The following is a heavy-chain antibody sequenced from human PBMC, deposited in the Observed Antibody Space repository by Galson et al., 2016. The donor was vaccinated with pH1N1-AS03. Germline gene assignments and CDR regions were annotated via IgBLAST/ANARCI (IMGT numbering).Heavy chain of an antibody. CDR3: AREGCGARSTTGCYASGLGRRSYMDV. J-gene: IGHJ6*04. D-gene: IGHD2-2*01. Sequence: TLSLTCTVSGGSISSGDYYWNWIRQPAGKGLEWIGHVSNSGSTSSNPSLKSRVTISVDTSKNQFSLKLRSVAAADTAVYYCAREGCGARSTTGCYASGLGRRSYMDVWGKGTTVTVSS. CDR2: VSNSGST. CDR1: GGSISSGDYY. V-gene: IGHV4-61*09.